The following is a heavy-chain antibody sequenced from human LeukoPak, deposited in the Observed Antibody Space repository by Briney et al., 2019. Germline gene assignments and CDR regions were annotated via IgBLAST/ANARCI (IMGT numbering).Heavy chain of an antibody. CDR2: IYCSGST. J-gene: IGHJ4*02. V-gene: IGHV4-59*01. Sequence: SETLSLTCTVSGGSISSYYWSWIRQPPGKGLEWIGYIYCSGSTNYNPSLKSRVTISVDTSKNQFSLKLSSVTAADTAVYYCARLGSSSWYGEPYYFDYWGQGTLVTVSS. CDR3: ARLGSSSWYGEPYYFDY. D-gene: IGHD6-13*01. CDR1: GGSISSYY.